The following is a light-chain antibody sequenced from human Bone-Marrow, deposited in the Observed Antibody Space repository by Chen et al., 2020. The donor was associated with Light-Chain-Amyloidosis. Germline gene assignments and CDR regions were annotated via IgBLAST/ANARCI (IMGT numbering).Light chain of an antibody. CDR1: SPRMDL. J-gene: IGLJ2*01. CDR3: NSRDSSGSNLNWI. V-gene: IGLV3-19*01. CDR2: GKN. Sequence: SSELTQDPSVSVALGQTGRPTCPGDSPRMDLASWYQQKPGQAPQLVIYGKNSRPSGIPDRFSGSSSGNTASLTITGAQAEDEADYFCNSRDSSGSNLNWIFGGGTKLTVL.